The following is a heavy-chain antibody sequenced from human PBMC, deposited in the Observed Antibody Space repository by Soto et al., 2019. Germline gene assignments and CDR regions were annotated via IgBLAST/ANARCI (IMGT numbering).Heavy chain of an antibody. CDR1: GFSLSTSGVG. CDR3: AHRRGGTYDSSGYYYVWGVHGYYFDY. J-gene: IGHJ4*02. CDR2: IYWDDDK. D-gene: IGHD3-22*01. Sequence: SGPTLVNPTQTLTLTCTFSGFSLSTSGVGVGWIRQPPGKALEWLALIYWDDDKRYSPSLKSRLTITKDTSKNQVVLTMTNMEPVDTATYYCAHRRGGTYDSSGYYYVWGVHGYYFDYWGQGTLVTVSS. V-gene: IGHV2-5*02.